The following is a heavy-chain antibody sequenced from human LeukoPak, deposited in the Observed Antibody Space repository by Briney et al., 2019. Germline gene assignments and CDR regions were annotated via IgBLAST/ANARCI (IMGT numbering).Heavy chain of an antibody. Sequence: PSETLSLTCTVSGASITTTTYYWGWIRQPPGKGLEWIGTIHYSGTIYYNPSLKSRVTMSVDTSKNQFSLKLSSVTAADTAVYYCARGDGYNLASYYYYYMDVWGKGTTVTVSS. CDR3: ARGDGYNLASYYYYYMDV. CDR1: GASITTTTYY. J-gene: IGHJ6*03. CDR2: IHYSGTI. D-gene: IGHD5-24*01. V-gene: IGHV4-39*07.